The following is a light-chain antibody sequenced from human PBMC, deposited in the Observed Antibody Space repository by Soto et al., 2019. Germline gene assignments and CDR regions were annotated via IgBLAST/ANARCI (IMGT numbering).Light chain of an antibody. Sequence: DIQMTQSPSSLSASVGDRVTITCQASQDISNYLNWYQQKPGKAPKLLTYDASNLETGVPSRFSGSGSGTDFTFTISSLQPEDIATYYCQQYDNLQCTFGQGTKLEIK. CDR1: QDISNY. V-gene: IGKV1-33*01. CDR3: QQYDNLQCT. J-gene: IGKJ2*02. CDR2: DAS.